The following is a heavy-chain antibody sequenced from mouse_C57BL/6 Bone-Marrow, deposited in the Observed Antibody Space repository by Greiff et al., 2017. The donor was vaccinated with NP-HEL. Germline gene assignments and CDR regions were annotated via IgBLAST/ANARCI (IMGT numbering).Heavy chain of an antibody. Sequence: EVQWVESGGGLVQPGGSMKLSCVASGFTFSNYWMNWVRQSPEKGLEWVAQIRLKSDNYATHYAESVKGRFTISRDDSKSSVYLQMNNLRAEDTGIYYCTGSSYYAMDYWGQGTSVTVSS. CDR2: IRLKSDNYAT. D-gene: IGHD1-1*01. CDR1: GFTFSNYW. V-gene: IGHV6-3*01. J-gene: IGHJ4*01. CDR3: TGSSYYAMDY.